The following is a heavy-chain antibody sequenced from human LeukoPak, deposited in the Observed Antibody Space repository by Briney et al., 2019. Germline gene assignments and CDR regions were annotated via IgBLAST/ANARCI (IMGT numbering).Heavy chain of an antibody. Sequence: GGSLRLSCASSGFTFSNYGMNWVRQAPGKGLEWVSYISKTSTDIYYADSVKGRFTISRDNAMNSLHLQMNSLRDEDTAVYYCETNPARAYFDNWGQGALVTVSS. V-gene: IGHV3-21*05. CDR1: GFTFSNYG. J-gene: IGHJ4*02. CDR2: ISKTSTDI. CDR3: ETNPARAYFDN.